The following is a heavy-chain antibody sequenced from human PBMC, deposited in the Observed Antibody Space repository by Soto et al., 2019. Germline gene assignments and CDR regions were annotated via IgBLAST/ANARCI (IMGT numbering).Heavy chain of an antibody. Sequence: ASVKVSCKASGYTFTSYGISWVRQALGQGLEWMGWISAYNGNTNYAQKLQGRVTMTTDTSTSTAYMELRSLRSDDTAVYYCARDKGDGSGSYYGYWGQGTLVTVSS. V-gene: IGHV1-18*01. D-gene: IGHD3-10*01. J-gene: IGHJ4*02. CDR1: GYTFTSYG. CDR3: ARDKGDGSGSYYGY. CDR2: ISAYNGNT.